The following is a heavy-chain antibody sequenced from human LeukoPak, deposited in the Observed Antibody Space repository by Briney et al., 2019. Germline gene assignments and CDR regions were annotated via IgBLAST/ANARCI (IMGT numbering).Heavy chain of an antibody. CDR2: MDPNSGST. Sequence: GASVKVSCKASGYTFTSYDINWVRQATGQGLEWMGWMDPNSGSTGYAQKFQGRVTMTRNTSISTAYMELSSLRSEDTAVYYCARARGERVVVAAYWGQGTLVTVSS. CDR3: ARARGERVVVAAY. V-gene: IGHV1-8*01. CDR1: GYTFTSYD. D-gene: IGHD2-15*01. J-gene: IGHJ4*02.